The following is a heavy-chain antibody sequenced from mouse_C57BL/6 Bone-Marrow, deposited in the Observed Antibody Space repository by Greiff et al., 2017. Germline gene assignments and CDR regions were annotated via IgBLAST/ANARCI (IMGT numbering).Heavy chain of an antibody. CDR2: ISSGGSYT. J-gene: IGHJ2*01. D-gene: IGHD2-3*01. CDR1: GFTFSSYG. V-gene: IGHV5-6*01. Sequence: EVQLVESGGDLVKPGGSLKLSCAASGFTFSSYGMSWVRQTPDKRLEWVATISSGGSYTYYPDSVKGRFTISRDNAKNTLYLQMSSLKSEDTAREYCARQGDGYYVGYWGQGTTLTVSS. CDR3: ARQGDGYYVGY.